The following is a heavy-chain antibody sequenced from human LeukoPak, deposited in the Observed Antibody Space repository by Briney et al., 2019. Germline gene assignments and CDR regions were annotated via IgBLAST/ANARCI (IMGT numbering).Heavy chain of an antibody. D-gene: IGHD3-22*01. CDR2: IYTSGST. J-gene: IGHJ4*02. CDR3: ARRGVHDSSGYYND. CDR1: GGSISSGSYY. V-gene: IGHV4-61*02. Sequence: PSETLSLTCTVSGGSISSGSYYWSWIRQPAGKGLEWIGRIYTSGSTNYNPSLKSRVTISVDTSKNQFSLKLSSVTAADTAVYYCARRGVHDSSGYYNDWGQGTLVTVSS.